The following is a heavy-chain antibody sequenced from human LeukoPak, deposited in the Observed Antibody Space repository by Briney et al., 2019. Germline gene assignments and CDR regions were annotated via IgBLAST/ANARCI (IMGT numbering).Heavy chain of an antibody. CDR3: ARGAPYGSGSYRSVGYWFDP. D-gene: IGHD3-10*01. CDR1: GYSFTNYA. V-gene: IGHV7-4-1*02. Sequence: ASVKVSCKASGYSFTNYAMNWVRQAPGQGLEWMGWIHPSTGNPTYAQGFTGRFVFSLDTSVSTTYLQISSLKAEDTAVYYCARGAPYGSGSYRSVGYWFDPWGQGTLVTVSS. CDR2: IHPSTGNP. J-gene: IGHJ5*02.